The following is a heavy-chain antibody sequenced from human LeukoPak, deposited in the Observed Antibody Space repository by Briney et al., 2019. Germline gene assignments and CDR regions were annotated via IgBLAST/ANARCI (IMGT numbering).Heavy chain of an antibody. CDR1: GFTLSSNY. CDR3: ARESRDGYNYGDY. CDR2: IYSGGST. D-gene: IGHD5-24*01. J-gene: IGHJ4*02. V-gene: IGHV3-53*01. Sequence: PGGSLRLSCAASGFTLSSNYMSWVRQAPGKGLEWVSVIYSGGSTYYADSVKGRFTISRDNSKNTLYLQMNSLRAEDTAVYYCARESRDGYNYGDYWGQGTLVTVSS.